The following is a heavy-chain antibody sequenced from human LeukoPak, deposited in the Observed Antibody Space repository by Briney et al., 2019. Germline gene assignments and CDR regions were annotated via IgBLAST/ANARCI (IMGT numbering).Heavy chain of an antibody. CDR1: GFDFNDFA. CDR3: AKTKSASTAPYYFDY. D-gene: IGHD2-8*01. J-gene: IGHJ4*02. Sequence: GGSLRLSCAASGFDFNDFAMTWVRQAPGKGLEWVSSMSGSGDTTEYAASVKGRFTISRDNSKNTLYLQMNSLRAEDTAVYYCAKTKSASTAPYYFDYWGQGTLVTVSS. V-gene: IGHV3-23*01. CDR2: MSGSGDTT.